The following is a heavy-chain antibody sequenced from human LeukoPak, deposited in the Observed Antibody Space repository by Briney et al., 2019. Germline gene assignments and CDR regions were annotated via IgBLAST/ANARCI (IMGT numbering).Heavy chain of an antibody. D-gene: IGHD2-2*01. J-gene: IGHJ3*02. CDR3: ARRYCSSTSCEDWAFDI. CDR1: GGTFSSYA. Sequence: ASVKVSCKASGGTFSSYAISWVRQAPGQGLEWMGGIIPIFGTANYAQKFQGRVTITADESTSTAYMELSSLRSEDTAVYYCARRYCSSTSCEDWAFDIWGQGTMVTVPS. CDR2: IIPIFGTA. V-gene: IGHV1-69*13.